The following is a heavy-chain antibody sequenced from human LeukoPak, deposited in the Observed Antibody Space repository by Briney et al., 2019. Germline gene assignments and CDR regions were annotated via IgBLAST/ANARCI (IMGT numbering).Heavy chain of an antibody. Sequence: GGSLRLSCAASGFTFSSYEMNWVRQAPGEGLEWVSYISSSGSTIYYADSVKGRFTISRDNAKNSLYLQMNSLRAEDTAVYYCARDVDYFDYWGQGTLVTVSS. CDR3: ARDVDYFDY. CDR2: ISSSGSTI. V-gene: IGHV3-48*03. CDR1: GFTFSSYE. J-gene: IGHJ4*02.